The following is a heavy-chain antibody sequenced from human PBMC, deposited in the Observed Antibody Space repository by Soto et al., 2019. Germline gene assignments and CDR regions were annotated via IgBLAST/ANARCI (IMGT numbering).Heavy chain of an antibody. V-gene: IGHV4-4*07. D-gene: IGHD3-22*01. Sequence: SETLSLTCSVSGGSVRTYYWSWIRQPAGKGLEWIGRIYSTGSGNYNPSLRSRVTMSVDTSSNRISLRLSSVTAADTAVYYCARDEYYDSNNWFDPWGQGTLVTVSS. CDR1: GGSVRTYY. J-gene: IGHJ5*02. CDR3: ARDEYYDSNNWFDP. CDR2: IYSTGSG.